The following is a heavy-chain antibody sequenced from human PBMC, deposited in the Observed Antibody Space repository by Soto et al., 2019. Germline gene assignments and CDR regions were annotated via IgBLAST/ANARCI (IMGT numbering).Heavy chain of an antibody. D-gene: IGHD6-6*01. CDR3: AKDQMDVEYSSSSRMGYFDY. J-gene: IGHJ4*02. Sequence: QVQLVESGGGVVQPGRSLRLSCAASGFTFSSYGMHWVRQAPGKGLEWVAVISYDGSNKYYADSVKGRFTISRDNSKNTXYXXMNSLRAEDTAVYYCAKDQMDVEYSSSSRMGYFDYWGQGTLVTVSS. CDR2: ISYDGSNK. CDR1: GFTFSSYG. V-gene: IGHV3-30*18.